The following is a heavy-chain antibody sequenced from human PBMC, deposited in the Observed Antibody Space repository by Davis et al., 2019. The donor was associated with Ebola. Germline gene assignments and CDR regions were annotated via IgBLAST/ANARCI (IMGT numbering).Heavy chain of an antibody. V-gene: IGHV1-69*13. Sequence: SVKVSCKASGGTFSSYAISWVRQAPGQGLEWMGGIIPIFGTANYAQKFQGRVTITADESTSTAYMELSSLRSEDTAVYYCARDLGVASGSSFSWFDPWGQGTLVTVSS. J-gene: IGHJ5*02. CDR3: ARDLGVASGSSFSWFDP. D-gene: IGHD6-6*01. CDR2: IIPIFGTA. CDR1: GGTFSSYA.